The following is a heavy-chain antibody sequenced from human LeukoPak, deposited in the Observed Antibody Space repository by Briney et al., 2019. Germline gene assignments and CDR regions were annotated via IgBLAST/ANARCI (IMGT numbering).Heavy chain of an antibody. J-gene: IGHJ3*02. Sequence: SETLSLTCAVSGGSISSGSYSWSWIRQPPGKGLEWIGYIYYSGNTNYNPSLKSRVTMSVDTSKNQFSLKLSSVTAADTAVYYCARGGALGYCSSTSCRPFDIWGQGTMVTVSS. D-gene: IGHD2-2*01. CDR2: IYYSGNT. V-gene: IGHV4-61*01. CDR1: GGSISSGSYS. CDR3: ARGGALGYCSSTSCRPFDI.